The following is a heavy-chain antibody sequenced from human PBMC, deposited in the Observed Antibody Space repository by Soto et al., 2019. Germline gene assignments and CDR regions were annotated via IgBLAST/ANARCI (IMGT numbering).Heavy chain of an antibody. CDR3: AKDGKQWLVGNWFDP. J-gene: IGHJ5*02. CDR1: GFTFSSYG. Sequence: QVQLVESGGGVVQPGRSLRLSCAASGFTFSSYGMHWVRQAPGKGLEWVAVTSYDGSNKYYADSVKGRFTISRDNSKNTLYLQMNSLRAEDTAVYYCAKDGKQWLVGNWFDPWGQGTLVTVSS. V-gene: IGHV3-30*18. D-gene: IGHD6-19*01. CDR2: TSYDGSNK.